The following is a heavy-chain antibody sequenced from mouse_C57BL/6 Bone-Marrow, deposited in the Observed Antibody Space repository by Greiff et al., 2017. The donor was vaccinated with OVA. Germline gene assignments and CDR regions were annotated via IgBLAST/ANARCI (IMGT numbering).Heavy chain of an antibody. CDR1: EYEFPSHD. CDR3: ARRGGMITTRVNYAMDY. CDR2: INSDGGST. J-gene: IGHJ4*01. Sequence: EVKLMESGGGLVQPGESLKLSCESNEYEFPSHDMSWVRKTPEKRLELVAAINSDGGSTYYPDTMERRFIISRDNTKKTLYLQMSSLRSEDTALYYCARRGGMITTRVNYAMDYWGQGTSVTVSS. V-gene: IGHV5-2*03. D-gene: IGHD2-4*01.